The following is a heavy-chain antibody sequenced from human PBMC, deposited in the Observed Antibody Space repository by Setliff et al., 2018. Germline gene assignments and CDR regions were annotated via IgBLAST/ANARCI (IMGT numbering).Heavy chain of an antibody. D-gene: IGHD2-15*01. CDR3: ARTCSGSGCYAGLES. V-gene: IGHV3-74*01. Sequence: GGSLRLSCAASGFTFSTYSMSWARQAPGKGLEWVSRINNDGSSGDYADSVKGRFTISRDNAKNTVYLQMNSLRAEDTAVYYCARTCSGSGCYAGLESWGQGTPVTVSS. J-gene: IGHJ4*02. CDR2: INNDGSSG. CDR1: GFTFSTYS.